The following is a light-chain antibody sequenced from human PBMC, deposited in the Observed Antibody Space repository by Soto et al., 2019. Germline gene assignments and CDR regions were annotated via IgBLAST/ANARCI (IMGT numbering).Light chain of an antibody. V-gene: IGKV3-20*01. Sequence: EIVLTQSPGTLSLSRGERATLSCRASQSVSNTYLARYQQKPGQAPRLLIYDASSRATGIPDRFSGSGSGTDFTLTISRLEPEDFAVYYCQQYGRSPGLFTFGPGTKVDIK. CDR1: QSVSNTY. CDR2: DAS. J-gene: IGKJ3*01. CDR3: QQYGRSPGLFT.